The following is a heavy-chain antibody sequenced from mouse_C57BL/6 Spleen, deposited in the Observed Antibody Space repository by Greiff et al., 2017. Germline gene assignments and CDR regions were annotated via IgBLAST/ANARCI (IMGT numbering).Heavy chain of an antibody. CDR3: AREHGNYLFAY. J-gene: IGHJ3*01. V-gene: IGHV1-52*01. CDR2: IDPSDSET. Sequence: QVQLQQPGAELVRPGSSVKLSCKASGYTFTSYWMHWVKQRPIQGLEWIGNIDPSDSETHSNQKFKDKATLTVDKSSSTAYMQLSSLTSEDSAVYYCAREHGNYLFAYWGQGTLVTVSA. CDR1: GYTFTSYW. D-gene: IGHD2-1*01.